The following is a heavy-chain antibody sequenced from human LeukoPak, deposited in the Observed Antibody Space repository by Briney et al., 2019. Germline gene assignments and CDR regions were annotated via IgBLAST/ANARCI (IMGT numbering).Heavy chain of an antibody. CDR3: TRDLSAGMPGGFDY. J-gene: IGHJ4*02. CDR2: INRDGGAQ. CDR1: GFTFSTYW. D-gene: IGHD1-26*01. Sequence: GGSLRLSCSASGFTFSTYWMSWVRQAPGKGLEWMANINRDGGAQNYVDSVKGRFAISRDNARNSMFLQMNNLRADDTAVYYCTRDLSAGMPGGFDYWGQGALVTVSS. V-gene: IGHV3-7*01.